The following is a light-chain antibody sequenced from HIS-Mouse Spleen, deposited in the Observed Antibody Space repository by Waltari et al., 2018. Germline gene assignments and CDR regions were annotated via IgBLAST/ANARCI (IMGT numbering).Light chain of an antibody. V-gene: IGKV3-11*01. CDR2: DAS. J-gene: IGKJ4*01. CDR3: QQRSNWPPGT. CDR1: QSVSSY. Sequence: EIVLTQSPATLSLSPGERATLSCRASQSVSSYLAWYQQKPGQAPRLLIYDASNRATGIPARFSCSGSGTDFTLTISSLEPEDFAVYYCQQRSNWPPGTFGGGTKVEIK.